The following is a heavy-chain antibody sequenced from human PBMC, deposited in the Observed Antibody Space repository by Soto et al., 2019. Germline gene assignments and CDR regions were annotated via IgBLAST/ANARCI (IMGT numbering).Heavy chain of an antibody. V-gene: IGHV3-23*01. CDR1: GFTFSSYA. CDR3: ATRTVGWYFDL. D-gene: IGHD1-26*01. J-gene: IGHJ2*01. CDR2: ISGSGGST. Sequence: EVQLLESGGGLVQPGGSLRLSCAASGFTFSSYAMNWVRQAPGKGLEWVSVISGSGGSTYYADAVKGRFTISRDNSKNTLYLQMNSLRAEATAVYYCATRTVGWYFDLWGRGTLVTVSS.